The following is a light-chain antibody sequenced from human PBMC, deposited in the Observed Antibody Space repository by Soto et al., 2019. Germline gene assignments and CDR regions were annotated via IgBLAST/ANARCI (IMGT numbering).Light chain of an antibody. CDR1: QSVSSY. J-gene: IGKJ1*01. CDR2: AAS. CDR3: QQYNNWPVT. V-gene: IGKV3-15*01. Sequence: EIVLTQSPGTLCLSPGERATLSCRASQSVSSYLAWYQQKPGQAPRLLIFAASTRATGIPARFSGSGSATEFTLTISNLQSEDFAVYYCQQYNNWPVTFGQGTKVDIK.